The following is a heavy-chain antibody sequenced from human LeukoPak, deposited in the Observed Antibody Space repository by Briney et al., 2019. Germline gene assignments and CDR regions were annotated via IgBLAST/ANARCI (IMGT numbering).Heavy chain of an antibody. CDR3: AWEMAIITYAFDI. CDR2: ISGSGGTT. V-gene: IGHV3-23*01. CDR1: RCTLSIDA. D-gene: IGHD5-24*01. Sequence: PGGSLRLSCAASRCTLSIDAMSWVRQAPGKGLEWVSAISGSGGTTYYADSVKGRFTISRDNSKNTLYLQMNSLRAEDTAVYCCAWEMAIITYAFDIWGQGTMVTVSS. J-gene: IGHJ3*02.